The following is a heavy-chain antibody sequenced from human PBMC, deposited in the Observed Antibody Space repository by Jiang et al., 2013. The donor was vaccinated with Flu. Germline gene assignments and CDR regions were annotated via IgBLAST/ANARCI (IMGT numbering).Heavy chain of an antibody. V-gene: IGHV4-59*08. Sequence: ETLSLTCTVSGGSMSSYYWSWIRQPPGKGLEWIGYISYSVSYSGSTNYNPSLKSRVTISVDTSKNQFSLKLSSVTAADTAVYYCARHLSYSFDYWGQGTLVTVSS. CDR2: ISYSVSYSGST. CDR3: ARHLSYSFDY. J-gene: IGHJ4*02. CDR1: GGSMSSYY. D-gene: IGHD3-16*02.